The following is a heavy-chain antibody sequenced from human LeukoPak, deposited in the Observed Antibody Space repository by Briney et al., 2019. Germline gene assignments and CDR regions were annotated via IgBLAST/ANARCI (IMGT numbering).Heavy chain of an antibody. Sequence: PGGSLRLSCAASGFTFSSYEMNWVRQAPGKGLEWLSYITSSGSTIYYADSVKGRFTISRDNAKNSLYLQMNSLRAEDTAVYYCARDWAYGGFVPDVFDIWGQGTVVSVSS. V-gene: IGHV3-48*03. CDR3: ARDWAYGGFVPDVFDI. CDR2: ITSSGSTI. D-gene: IGHD4-23*01. CDR1: GFTFSSYE. J-gene: IGHJ3*02.